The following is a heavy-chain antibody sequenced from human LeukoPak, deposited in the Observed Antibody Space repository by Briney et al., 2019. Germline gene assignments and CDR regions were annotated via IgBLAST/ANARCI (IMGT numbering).Heavy chain of an antibody. CDR2: INPDSGGT. CDR3: ARACGGGSCYSDNWLDP. V-gene: IGHV1-2*06. Sequence: ASVKVSCKASGYTFTGYYLHWVRQAPGQGLEWMGRINPDSGGTNYAQKFQGRVTMTRDTSISTAYMELNRLTSDDTAVYYCARACGGGSCYSDNWLDPWGQGTLVTVSS. D-gene: IGHD2-15*01. J-gene: IGHJ5*02. CDR1: GYTFTGYY.